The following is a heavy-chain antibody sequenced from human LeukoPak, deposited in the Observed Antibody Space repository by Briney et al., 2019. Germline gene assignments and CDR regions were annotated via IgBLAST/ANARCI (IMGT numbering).Heavy chain of an antibody. Sequence: PSETLSLTCTVSGGSISSYYWSWLRQPAGKGLEWIGRIYTSGSTNYNPSLKSRVTISVDTSKNQFSLKLSSVTAADTAVYYCATVSDSSSWNYYYYMDVWGKGTTVTVSS. J-gene: IGHJ6*03. V-gene: IGHV4-4*07. D-gene: IGHD6-13*01. CDR1: GGSISSYY. CDR3: ATVSDSSSWNYYYYMDV. CDR2: IYTSGST.